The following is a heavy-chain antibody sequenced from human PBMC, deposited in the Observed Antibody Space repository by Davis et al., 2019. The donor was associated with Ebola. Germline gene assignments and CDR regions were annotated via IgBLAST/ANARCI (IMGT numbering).Heavy chain of an antibody. CDR1: GFTFSNYW. Sequence: PGGSLRLSCAASGFTFSNYWMSWVRQAPGKGLEWVANIKQDGSEKYYVDSVKGRFTISRDNAKNSPYVQMNSLRAEDTAVYYCARKSTFFDYWGQGTRVTVSS. CDR3: ARKSTFFDY. J-gene: IGHJ4*02. CDR2: IKQDGSEK. D-gene: IGHD3-16*01. V-gene: IGHV3-7*03.